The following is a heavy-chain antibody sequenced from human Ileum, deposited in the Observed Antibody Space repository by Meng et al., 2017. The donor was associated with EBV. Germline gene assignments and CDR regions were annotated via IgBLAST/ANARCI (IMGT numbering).Heavy chain of an antibody. D-gene: IGHD1-14*01. V-gene: IGHV4-4*02. Sequence: QVLLQEAGPGLVKPTGTLSLTCPVSGGCISSSNFWSWVRQPPGKGLEWSGKIYHSGITIYNPSLKSRVTMSVDNSKNQFSLQLNSMTAADTAVYYCARDPTGGEDHQRVWGQGTLVTASS. CDR1: GGCISSSNF. CDR3: ARDPTGGEDHQRV. J-gene: IGHJ4*02. CDR2: IYHSGIT.